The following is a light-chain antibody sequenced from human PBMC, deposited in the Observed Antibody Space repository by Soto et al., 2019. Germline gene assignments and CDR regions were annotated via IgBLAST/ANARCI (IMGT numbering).Light chain of an antibody. CDR2: DAS. V-gene: IGKV1-5*01. CDR3: QQYNSYSLT. J-gene: IGKJ1*01. CDR1: QSINTW. Sequence: DIPMTQSPSTLSASIGDRVTITCRASQSINTWLAWYQQKPGKAPNLLISDASRLESGVPSRFSGSGSGTEFTLTISSLQPDDFATYYCQQYNSYSLTFGQGTKVEIK.